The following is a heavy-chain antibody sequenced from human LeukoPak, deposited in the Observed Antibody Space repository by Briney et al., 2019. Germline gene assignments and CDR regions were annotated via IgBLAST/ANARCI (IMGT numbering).Heavy chain of an antibody. CDR1: GFTFSSYG. CDR2: IWYDGSNK. Sequence: PGRSLRLSCAASGFTFSSYGMHWVRQAPGKGLEWVAVIWYDGSNKYYADSVKGRFIISRDNSKNTMYLQMNSLRAEDTAIYYCAKRDTSVSHYFENWGQGTLVTVSS. V-gene: IGHV3-33*06. J-gene: IGHJ4*02. D-gene: IGHD5/OR15-5a*01. CDR3: AKRDTSVSHYFEN.